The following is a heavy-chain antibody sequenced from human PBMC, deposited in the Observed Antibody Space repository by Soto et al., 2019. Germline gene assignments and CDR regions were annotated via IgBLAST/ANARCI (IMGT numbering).Heavy chain of an antibody. CDR2: IYYSGST. J-gene: IGHJ5*02. Sequence: KQSQTLSLTCTVSGGSISSSSYYWGWIRQPPGKGLEWIGSIYYSGSTYYNPSLKSRVTISVDTSKNQFSLKLSSVTAADTAVYYCARLWSYYDFWSGPNPNRGEFDPWGQGTLVTVSS. V-gene: IGHV4-39*01. CDR1: GGSISSSSYY. D-gene: IGHD3-3*01. CDR3: ARLWSYYDFWSGPNPNRGEFDP.